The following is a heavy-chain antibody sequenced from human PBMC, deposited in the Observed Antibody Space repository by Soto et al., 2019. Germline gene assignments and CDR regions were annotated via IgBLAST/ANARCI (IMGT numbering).Heavy chain of an antibody. CDR2: INHSGST. CDR3: ARGRPRPYGSGSYFMSNWFDP. V-gene: IGHV4-34*01. CDR1: GGSFSGYY. D-gene: IGHD3-10*01. J-gene: IGHJ5*02. Sequence: SETLSLTCAVYGGSFSGYYWSWIRQPPGKGLEWIGEINHSGSTNYNPSLKSRVTISVDTSKNQFSLKLSSVTAADTAVYYCARGRPRPYGSGSYFMSNWFDPWGQGTLVTVSS.